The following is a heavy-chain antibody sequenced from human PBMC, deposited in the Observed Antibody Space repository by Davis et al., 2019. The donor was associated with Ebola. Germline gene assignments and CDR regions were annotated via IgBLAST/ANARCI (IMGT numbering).Heavy chain of an antibody. CDR1: GGTFSSYA. CDR2: ISAYNGNT. D-gene: IGHD1-26*01. V-gene: IGHV1-18*01. Sequence: AASVKVSCKASGGTFSSYAISWVRQAPGQGLEWMGWISAYNGNTNYAQKLQGRVTITTDTSTSTAYMELRSLRSDDTAVYYCASRYSGSYYLTAFDIWGQGTMVTVSS. CDR3: ASRYSGSYYLTAFDI. J-gene: IGHJ3*02.